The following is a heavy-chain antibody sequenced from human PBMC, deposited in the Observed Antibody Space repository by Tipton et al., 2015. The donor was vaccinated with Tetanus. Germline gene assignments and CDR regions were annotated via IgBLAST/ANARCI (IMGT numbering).Heavy chain of an antibody. V-gene: IGHV3-23*01. CDR1: GFTFSSYA. CDR2: LSGGGDST. J-gene: IGHJ4*02. CDR3: ARRQVEGGAHFDH. Sequence: SLRLSYAASGFTFSSYAVSWVRQAPGKGLEWVSSLSGGGDSTYYVDSVRGRFTISRDNSKNTLYLQMNSLRAEDSVVYYCARRQVEGGAHFDHWGQGTLVTVSS. D-gene: IGHD3-16*01.